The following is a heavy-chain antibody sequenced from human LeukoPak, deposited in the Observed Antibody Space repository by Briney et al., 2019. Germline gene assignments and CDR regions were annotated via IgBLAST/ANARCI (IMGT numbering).Heavy chain of an antibody. CDR1: GGSISNYY. J-gene: IGHJ4*02. Sequence: SETLSLTCTVSGGSISNYYWSWIRQPPGKGLEWIGYIYYSGSTSYNPSLKSRVTMSVDTSKNQFSLYLSSVTAADTAIYYCARSIEGYDWNFDQWGQGILVTVSS. CDR3: ARSIEGYDWNFDQ. CDR2: IYYSGST. V-gene: IGHV4-59*08. D-gene: IGHD3-3*01.